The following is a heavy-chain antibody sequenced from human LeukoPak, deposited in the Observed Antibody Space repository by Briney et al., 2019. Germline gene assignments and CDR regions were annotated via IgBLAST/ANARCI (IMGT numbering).Heavy chain of an antibody. CDR1: GFNVSSNY. CDR3: ARAGGGYRYGYYYHFYMDV. V-gene: IGHV3-53*01. CDR2: LYSGGSA. J-gene: IGHJ6*03. D-gene: IGHD5-18*01. Sequence: PGGSLRLSCAASGFNVSSNYMSWVRRAPGKGLEWVSLLYSGGSAFHADSVKGRFTISRDNSKNTLYLQLNSLRAEDTAVYYCARAGGGYRYGYYYHFYMDVWGKGTTVTVSS.